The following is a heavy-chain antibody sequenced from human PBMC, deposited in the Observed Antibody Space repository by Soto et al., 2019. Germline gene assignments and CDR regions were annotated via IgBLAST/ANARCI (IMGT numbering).Heavy chain of an antibody. V-gene: IGHV1-69*02. J-gene: IGHJ5*02. CDR2: IIPILGIA. CDR3: ARIHVATTAAMARWFDP. Sequence: SVKVSCKASGGTFSSYTISWVRQAPGQGLEWMGRIIPILGIANYAQKFQGRVTITADKSTSTAYMELSSLRSEDTAVYYCARIHVATTAAMARWFDPWGQGTRVTVSS. D-gene: IGHD1-1*01. CDR1: GGTFSSYT.